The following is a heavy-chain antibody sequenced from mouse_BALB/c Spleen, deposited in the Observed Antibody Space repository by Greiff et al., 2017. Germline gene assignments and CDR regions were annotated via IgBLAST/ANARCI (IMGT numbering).Heavy chain of an antibody. D-gene: IGHD2-14*01. V-gene: IGHV1-87*01. J-gene: IGHJ2*01. Sequence: QVQLQQSGAELARPGASVKLSCKASGYTFTSYWMQWVKQRPGQGLEWIGAIYPGDGDTRYTQKFKGKATLTADKSSSTAYMQLSSLASEDSAVYYCARRGNYRYDEGFDYWGQGTTLTVSS. CDR1: GYTFTSYW. CDR3: ARRGNYRYDEGFDY. CDR2: IYPGDGDT.